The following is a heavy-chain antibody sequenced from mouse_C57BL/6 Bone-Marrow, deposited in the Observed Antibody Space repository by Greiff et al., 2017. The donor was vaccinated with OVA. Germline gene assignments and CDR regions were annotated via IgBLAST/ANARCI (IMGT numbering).Heavy chain of an antibody. D-gene: IGHD4-1*01. CDR1: GYTFTDYE. Sequence: QVQLQQSGAELVRPGASVTLSCKASGYTFTDYEMHWVKQTPVHGLEWIGAIDPETGGTVYNQKFKGKAILTADKSSSTAYMELRSLTSEDSAVYYCTRSELGRFAYWGQGTLVTVSA. V-gene: IGHV1-15*01. CDR2: IDPETGGT. J-gene: IGHJ3*01. CDR3: TRSELGRFAY.